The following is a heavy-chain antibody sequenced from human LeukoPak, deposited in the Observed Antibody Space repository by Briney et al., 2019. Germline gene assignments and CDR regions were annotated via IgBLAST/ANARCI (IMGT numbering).Heavy chain of an antibody. CDR1: GFTFSSYW. V-gene: IGHV3-7*01. J-gene: IGHJ4*02. Sequence: GGSLRLSCAASGFTFSSYWMSWVRQAPGKGLEWVANIKQDGSEKYYVDSVKGRFTISRDNAKNSLYLQMNSLRAEDTAVYYCATDRGYSSGQLDYWGQGTLVIVSS. CDR3: ATDRGYSSGQLDY. D-gene: IGHD5-18*01. CDR2: IKQDGSEK.